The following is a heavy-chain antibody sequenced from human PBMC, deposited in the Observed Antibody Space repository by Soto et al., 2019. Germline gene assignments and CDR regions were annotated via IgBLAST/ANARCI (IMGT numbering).Heavy chain of an antibody. CDR1: GFTFSSYA. CDR3: AKDLVGSSWFRPAENWFDP. Sequence: PXESLRLSCAASGFTFSSYAMSWVRQAPGKGLEWVSAISGSGGSTYYADSVKGRFTISRDNSKNTLYLQMNSLRAEDTAVYYCAKDLVGSSWFRPAENWFDPSGQATLVTVSS. V-gene: IGHV3-23*01. CDR2: ISGSGGST. J-gene: IGHJ5*02. D-gene: IGHD6-13*01.